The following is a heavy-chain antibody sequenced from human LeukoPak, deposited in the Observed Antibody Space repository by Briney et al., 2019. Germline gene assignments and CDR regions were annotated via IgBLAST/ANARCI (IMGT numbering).Heavy chain of an antibody. Sequence: SETLSLTCTVSGGSISSYYWSWIRQPAGKGLQWIGRIYTSGSTNYNPSLKSRVTISVDKSKNQFSLKLSSVTAADTAVYYCAREAGGNEVFDYWGQGTLVTVSS. CDR3: AREAGGNEVFDY. D-gene: IGHD4-23*01. CDR2: IYTSGST. CDR1: GGSISSYY. V-gene: IGHV4-4*07. J-gene: IGHJ4*02.